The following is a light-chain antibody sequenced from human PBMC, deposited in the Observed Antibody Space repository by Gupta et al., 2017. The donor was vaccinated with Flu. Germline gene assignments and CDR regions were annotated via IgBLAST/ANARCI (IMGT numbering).Light chain of an antibody. J-gene: IGKJ4*01. CDR2: DAS. CDR1: QDITNY. CDR3: QQYDNLPIA. Sequence: LSSLYASGGYRVTITCQASQDITNYLNWYQQKAGKAPKLLIYDASNLETGVPSRFSGSGYGTDFSFTISSLQPEDTATYYCQQYDNLPIAFGGGTKVEIK. V-gene: IGKV1-33*01.